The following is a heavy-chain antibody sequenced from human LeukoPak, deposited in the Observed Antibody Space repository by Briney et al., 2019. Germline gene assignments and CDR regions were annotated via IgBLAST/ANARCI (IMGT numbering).Heavy chain of an antibody. D-gene: IGHD3-3*01. CDR2: IYYSGST. V-gene: IGHV4-31*02. Sequence: PSQTLSLSWTVSGGSISSGGYYWSWVRQHPGKGLEWIGYIYYSGSTYYNPSLKSRVTISVDTSKNQFSLKLSSVTAADTAVYYCARAQSGYYADYWGQGTLVTVSA. J-gene: IGHJ4*02. CDR1: GGSISSGGYY. CDR3: ARAQSGYYADY.